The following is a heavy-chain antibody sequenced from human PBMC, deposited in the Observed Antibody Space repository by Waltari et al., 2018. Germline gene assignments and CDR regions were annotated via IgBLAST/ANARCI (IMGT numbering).Heavy chain of an antibody. CDR3: AEGGSYYV. V-gene: IGHV4-39*01. D-gene: IGHD1-26*01. CDR1: GGSISSSSYY. CDR2: IYYSGST. Sequence: QLQLQESGPGLVKPSEPLSLTCTVSGGSISSSSYYWGWIRQPPGKGREWIGSIYYSGSTYYNPSLKSRVTISVDTSKNQFSLKLSSVTAADTAVYYCAEGGSYYVWGQGTLVTVSS. J-gene: IGHJ4*02.